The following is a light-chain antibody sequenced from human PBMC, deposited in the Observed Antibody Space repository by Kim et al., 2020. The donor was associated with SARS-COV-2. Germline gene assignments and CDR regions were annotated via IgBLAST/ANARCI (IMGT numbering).Light chain of an antibody. CDR3: QAWDSSTAVV. J-gene: IGLJ2*01. V-gene: IGLV3-1*01. CDR1: KLGDEY. Sequence: VSPGQPASIPCSGDKLGDEYACWYQQKPGRSPVLVIYQDSKRPSGIPERFSGSNSGNTATLTISGTQAMDEADYYCQAWDSSTAVVFGGGTKLTVL. CDR2: QDS.